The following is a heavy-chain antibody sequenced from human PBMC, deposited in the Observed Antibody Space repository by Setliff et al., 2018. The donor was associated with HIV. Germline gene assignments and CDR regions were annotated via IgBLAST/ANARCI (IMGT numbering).Heavy chain of an antibody. V-gene: IGHV3-23*01. D-gene: IGHD6-19*01. Sequence: GGSLRLSCAASGFTLSNYAMSWVRQAPGKGLEWVSGISGSGGYSYYADSVQGRFTISSDNSKNMLYLQMNSLRAEDTAVYYCAKDFHSSGWPYHFDYWGQGTLVTVSS. CDR1: GFTLSNYA. CDR3: AKDFHSSGWPYHFDY. CDR2: ISGSGGYS. J-gene: IGHJ4*02.